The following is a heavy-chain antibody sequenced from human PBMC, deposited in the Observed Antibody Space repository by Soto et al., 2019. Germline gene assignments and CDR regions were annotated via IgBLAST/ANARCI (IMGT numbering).Heavy chain of an antibody. D-gene: IGHD3-10*01. V-gene: IGHV1-69*13. CDR3: ASGWFGELSDTDYYGMDV. Sequence: GASVKVSCKASGGTFSSYAISWVRQAPGQGLEWMGGIIPIFGTANYAQKFQGRVTITADESTSTAYMELSSLRSEDTAVYYCASGWFGELSDTDYYGMDVWGQGTTVTVSS. J-gene: IGHJ6*02. CDR2: IIPIFGTA. CDR1: GGTFSSYA.